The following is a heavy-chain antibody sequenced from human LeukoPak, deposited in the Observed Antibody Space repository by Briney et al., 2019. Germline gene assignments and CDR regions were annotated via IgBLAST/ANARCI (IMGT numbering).Heavy chain of an antibody. Sequence: PGGSLRLSCAASGFTFSDYYMSWIRQAPGKGLEWVSYISSSGSTIYYADSVKGRFTISRDNAENSLYLQMNSLRAEDTAVYYCARDLDLAFTMIVVVSPPGYWGQGTLVTVSS. V-gene: IGHV3-11*01. CDR2: ISSSGSTI. J-gene: IGHJ4*02. D-gene: IGHD3-22*01. CDR1: GFTFSDYY. CDR3: ARDLDLAFTMIVVVSPPGY.